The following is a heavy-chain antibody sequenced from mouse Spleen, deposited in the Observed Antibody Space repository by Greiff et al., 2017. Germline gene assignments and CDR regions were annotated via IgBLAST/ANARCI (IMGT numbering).Heavy chain of an antibody. V-gene: IGHV6-6*02. CDR3: TRIYDGYAMDY. D-gene: IGHD2-3*01. Sequence: EVHLVESGGGLVQPGGSMKLSCVASGFTFSNYWMNWVRQSPEKGLEWVAEIRLKSNNYATHYAESVKGRFTISRDDSKSSVYLQMNNLRAEDTGIYYCTRIYDGYAMDYWGQGTSVTVSS. CDR1: GFTFSNYW. J-gene: IGHJ4*01. CDR2: IRLKSNNYAT.